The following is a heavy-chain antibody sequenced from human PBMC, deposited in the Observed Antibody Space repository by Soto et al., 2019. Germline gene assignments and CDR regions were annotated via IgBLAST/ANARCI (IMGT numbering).Heavy chain of an antibody. CDR1: GYTFTNYR. Sequence: GESLKISCKASGYTFTNYRIGWVRQMPGKGLEWMGLIYPADSETTYSPSFQGQVSMSADRSIRSAFLKLSSVTAADTAVYYCARVWVGEVPPYYYYGMDVWGQGTTVTVSS. V-gene: IGHV5-51*01. J-gene: IGHJ6*02. D-gene: IGHD3-10*01. CDR3: ARVWVGEVPPYYYYGMDV. CDR2: IYPADSET.